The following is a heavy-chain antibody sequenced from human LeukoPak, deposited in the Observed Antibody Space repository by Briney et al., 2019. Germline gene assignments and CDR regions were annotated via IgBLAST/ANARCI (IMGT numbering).Heavy chain of an antibody. V-gene: IGHV3-64D*06. J-gene: IGHJ4*02. Sequence: GGSLRLSCSASGFTFSTYAMHWVRQAPRKGLEYVSTITSGGSTYYADSVKGRFTISRDNSKNTLYPQMSSLRAEDTAVYYCVKYYYGSGSNDYWGQGTLVTVSS. CDR2: ITSGGST. D-gene: IGHD3-10*01. CDR1: GFTFSTYA. CDR3: VKYYYGSGSNDY.